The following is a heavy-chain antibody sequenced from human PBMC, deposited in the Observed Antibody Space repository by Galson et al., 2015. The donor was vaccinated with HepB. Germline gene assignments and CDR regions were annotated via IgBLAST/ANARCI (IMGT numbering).Heavy chain of an antibody. CDR3: ARVGCSGGSCYSIYWHFDL. Sequence: LRLSCAASGFTFSDYYMSWIRQAPGKGLEWVSYISSRSSFTNYADSVEGRFTISRDNAKNSLYLQLTSLRAEDTAVYYCARVGCSGGSCYSIYWHFDLWGRGTLVTVSS. V-gene: IGHV3-11*06. CDR2: ISSRSSFT. J-gene: IGHJ2*01. CDR1: GFTFSDYY. D-gene: IGHD2-15*01.